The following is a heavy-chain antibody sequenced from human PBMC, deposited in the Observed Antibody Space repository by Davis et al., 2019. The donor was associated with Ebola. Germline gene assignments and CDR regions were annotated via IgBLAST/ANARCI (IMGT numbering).Heavy chain of an antibody. CDR3: ARVQGSSVYYYYYGMDV. CDR2: IYHSGST. Sequence: MPSETLSLTCAVSGGSISSSNWWSWVRQPPGKGLEWIGEIYHSGSTNYNPSPKSRVTISVDKSKNQFSLKLSSVTAADTAVYYCARVQGSSVYYYYYGMDVWGQGTTVTVSS. V-gene: IGHV4-4*02. CDR1: GGSISSSNW. J-gene: IGHJ6*02. D-gene: IGHD6-6*01.